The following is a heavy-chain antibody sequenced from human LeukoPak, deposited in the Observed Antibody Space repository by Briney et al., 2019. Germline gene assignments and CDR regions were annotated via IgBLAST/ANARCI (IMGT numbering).Heavy chain of an antibody. CDR2: INSDGSST. J-gene: IGHJ3*02. V-gene: IGHV3-74*01. CDR1: GFTFSSYW. Sequence: GGSLRLSCAASGFTFSSYWMHWVRQAPGKGLVWVSRINSDGSSTSYADSVKGRFTISRDNAKNTLYLQMNSLRAEDTAVYYCARRGLVIAYAFDIWGQGTMVTVSS. D-gene: IGHD3/OR15-3a*01. CDR3: ARRGLVIAYAFDI.